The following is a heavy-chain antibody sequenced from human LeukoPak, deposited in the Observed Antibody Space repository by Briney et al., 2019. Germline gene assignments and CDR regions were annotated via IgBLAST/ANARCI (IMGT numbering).Heavy chain of an antibody. V-gene: IGHV3-33*01. CDR3: ARARVTGTEDFDY. D-gene: IGHD1-20*01. CDR2: IWYDGSNK. Sequence: GGSLGLSCAASGFTFSNYGMHWVRQAPGKGLEWVAVIWYDGSNKYYADSVKGRFTISRDNSKNTLYLQMNSLRAEDTAVYYCARARVTGTEDFDYWGQGTLVTVSS. CDR1: GFTFSNYG. J-gene: IGHJ4*02.